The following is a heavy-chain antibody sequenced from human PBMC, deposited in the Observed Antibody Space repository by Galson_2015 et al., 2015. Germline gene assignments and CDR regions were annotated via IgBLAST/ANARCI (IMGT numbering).Heavy chain of an antibody. CDR2: IDPSDSYT. D-gene: IGHD2-21*02. V-gene: IGHV5-10-1*01. CDR1: GYSFTSYW. CDR3: ARHQGYSGYDSYCGGDCYTRNFDY. J-gene: IGHJ4*02. Sequence: QSGAEVKKPGESLRISCKGSGYSFTSYWISWVRQMPGKGLEWMGRIDPSDSYTNYSPSFQGHVTISADKSISTAYLQWSSLKASDTAMYYCARHQGYSGYDSYCGGDCYTRNFDYWGQGTLVTVSS.